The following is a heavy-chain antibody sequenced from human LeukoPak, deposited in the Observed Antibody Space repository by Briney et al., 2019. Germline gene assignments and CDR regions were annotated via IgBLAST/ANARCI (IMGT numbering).Heavy chain of an antibody. D-gene: IGHD6-19*01. CDR3: ARTSSSGLVGGCYFDY. Sequence: SETLSLTCTVSGYFISSGYYWGWIRPPPGKGLQWIGSIHHSGSTYYNPSLKSRVTISVDTSKNQFSLKLSSVTAADTAVYYCARTSSSGLVGGCYFDYWGQGTLVTVSS. J-gene: IGHJ4*02. CDR2: IHHSGST. V-gene: IGHV4-38-2*02. CDR1: GYFISSGYY.